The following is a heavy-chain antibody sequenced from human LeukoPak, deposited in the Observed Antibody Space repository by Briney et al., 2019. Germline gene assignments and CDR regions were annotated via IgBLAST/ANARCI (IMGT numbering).Heavy chain of an antibody. J-gene: IGHJ4*02. CDR3: ARDGWGAIVATAFDY. D-gene: IGHD5-12*01. CDR2: ISSSSSYI. V-gene: IGHV3-21*01. CDR1: GFTFSDYY. Sequence: GGSLRLSCAASGFTFSDYYMNWVRQAPGKGLEWVTSISSSSSYIYYADSVKGRFTISRDNAKNSLYLQMNSLRAEDTAVYYCARDGWGAIVATAFDYWGQGTLVTVSS.